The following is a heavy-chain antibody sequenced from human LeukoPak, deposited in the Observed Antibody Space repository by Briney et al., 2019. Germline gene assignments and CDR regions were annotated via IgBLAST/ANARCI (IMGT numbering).Heavy chain of an antibody. J-gene: IGHJ4*02. CDR1: GFTFSSYA. CDR3: AKAMSTDHYDSRGFYRVDFDS. CDR2: ISGSGAST. D-gene: IGHD3-22*01. V-gene: IGHV3-23*01. Sequence: PGGCLRLSCAASGFTFSSYAMSWVRQAPGKGLEWDSAISGSGASTYYADSVKGRFTISRDNSKNTLYLQMNSLRAEDTAVYYCAKAMSTDHYDSRGFYRVDFDSWGQGILVTVSS.